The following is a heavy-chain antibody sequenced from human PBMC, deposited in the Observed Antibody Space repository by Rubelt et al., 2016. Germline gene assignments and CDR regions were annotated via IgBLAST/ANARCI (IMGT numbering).Heavy chain of an antibody. V-gene: IGHV1-18*01. CDR3: ARDRIRIAARQGWYFDL. J-gene: IGHJ2*01. CDR1: GYTFTSYG. Sequence: QVQLVQSGAEVKKPGASVKVSCKASGYTFTSYGISWVRQAPGQGLEWMGWISAYNENTNYAQKLQGRVTMTTDTSTSTAYMELRSLRSADTAVYYCARDRIRIAARQGWYFDLWGRGTLVTVSS. CDR2: ISAYNENT. D-gene: IGHD6-6*01.